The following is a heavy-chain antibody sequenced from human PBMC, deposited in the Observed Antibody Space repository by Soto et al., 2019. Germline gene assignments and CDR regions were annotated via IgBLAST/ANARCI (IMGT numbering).Heavy chain of an antibody. D-gene: IGHD3-22*01. V-gene: IGHV1-18*01. CDR1: GYTFTSYG. J-gene: IGHJ4*02. Sequence: GASVKVSCKASGYTFTSYGISWVRQAPGQGLEWMGWISAYNGNTNYAQKLQGRVTMTTDTSTSTAYMELRSLRSDDTAVYYCARYYYDSSGYYPSWYYFDYWGQGTLVTVSS. CDR2: ISAYNGNT. CDR3: ARYYYDSSGYYPSWYYFDY.